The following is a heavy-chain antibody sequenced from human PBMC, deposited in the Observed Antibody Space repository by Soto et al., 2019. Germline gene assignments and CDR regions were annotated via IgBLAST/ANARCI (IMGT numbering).Heavy chain of an antibody. CDR1: GFTFSSYG. V-gene: IGHV3-30*18. CDR3: AKHLLGVAGYLHGMEV. J-gene: IGHJ6*02. D-gene: IGHD6-19*01. CDR2: ISHDGSNK. Sequence: QVQLVESGGGVVQPGRSLRLSCAASGFTFSSYGMHWVRQAPGKGLEWVAVISHDGSNKYFADSVKGRFTISRHNPQHXLYRQMNSLRAADPAVYYCAKHLLGVAGYLHGMEVWGQGTTVTVSS.